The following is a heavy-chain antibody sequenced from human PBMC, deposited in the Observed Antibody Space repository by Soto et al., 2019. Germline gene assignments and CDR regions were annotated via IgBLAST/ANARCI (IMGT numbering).Heavy chain of an antibody. D-gene: IGHD3-16*02. V-gene: IGHV4-34*01. Sequence: PSETLSLTCAVYGGSFSGYYWSWIRQPPGKGLEWIGEINHSGSTNYNPSLKSRVTMSVDTSKNQFSLKLSSVTAADTAVYYCARAPETPPIVRVVVPYFFDSWGQGTLVTVSS. J-gene: IGHJ4*02. CDR1: GGSFSGYY. CDR3: ARAPETPPIVRVVVPYFFDS. CDR2: INHSGST.